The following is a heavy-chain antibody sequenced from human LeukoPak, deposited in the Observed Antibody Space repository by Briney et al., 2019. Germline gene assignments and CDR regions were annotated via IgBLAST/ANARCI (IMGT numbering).Heavy chain of an antibody. Sequence: GGSLRLSCAASGFTFSSYSMNWVRQAPGEGLEWVSSISSSSSYIYYADSVKGRFTISRDNAKNSLYLQMNSLRAEDTAVYYCARGSMYYYYMDVWGKGTTVTISS. CDR2: ISSSSSYI. CDR1: GFTFSSYS. J-gene: IGHJ6*03. V-gene: IGHV3-21*01. CDR3: ARGSMYYYYMDV.